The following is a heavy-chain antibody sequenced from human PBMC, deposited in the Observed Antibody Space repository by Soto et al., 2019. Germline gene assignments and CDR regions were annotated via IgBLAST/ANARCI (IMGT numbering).Heavy chain of an antibody. V-gene: IGHV3-23*01. CDR2: MSGSGGST. Sequence: EVQLLESGGGLVQPGGSLRLSCAASGFTFSTYAMSWVRQAPGKGLEWVSGMSGSGGSTYYADYVKGRFTISRDNSKNTLYLQMNSLRAEDTAVYYGMNLYSYGSGSYYKWGQGTLVTVSS. CDR1: GFTFSTYA. CDR3: MNLYSYGSGSYYK. D-gene: IGHD3-10*01. J-gene: IGHJ4*02.